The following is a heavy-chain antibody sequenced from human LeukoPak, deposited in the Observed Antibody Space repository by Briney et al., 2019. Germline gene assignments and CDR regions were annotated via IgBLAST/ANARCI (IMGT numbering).Heavy chain of an antibody. V-gene: IGHV1-18*01. CDR2: ISAYNGNT. CDR1: GYTFTSYG. Sequence: ASVKVSCKASGYTFTSYGISWVRQAPGQGLEWMGWISAYNGNTNYAQKLQGRVTMTTDTSTSTAYMELRSLRSHDTAVYYCARGGDSSSWYRASPNWFDPWGQGTLVTVSS. CDR3: ARGGDSSSWYRASPNWFDP. J-gene: IGHJ5*02. D-gene: IGHD6-13*01.